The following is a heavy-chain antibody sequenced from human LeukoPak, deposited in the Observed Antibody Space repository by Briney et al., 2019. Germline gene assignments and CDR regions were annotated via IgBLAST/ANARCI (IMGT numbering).Heavy chain of an antibody. V-gene: IGHV4-34*01. CDR2: INHSGST. D-gene: IGHD4-17*01. Sequence: SETLSLTCAVYGGSFSGYYWSWIRQPPGKGLEWIGEINHSGSTNYNPSLKSRVTISVDTSKNQYSLKLTSVTAADTAVYHCARGPHWVTGDYEAFDIWGQGTMVTVSS. CDR3: ARGPHWVTGDYEAFDI. J-gene: IGHJ3*02. CDR1: GGSFSGYY.